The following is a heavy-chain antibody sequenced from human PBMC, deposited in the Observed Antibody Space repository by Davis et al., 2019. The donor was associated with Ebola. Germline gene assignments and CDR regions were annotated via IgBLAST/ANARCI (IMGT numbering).Heavy chain of an antibody. CDR3: AKDSSSWAYYDSAGYPFDH. D-gene: IGHD6-13*01. J-gene: IGHJ4*02. CDR2: ISAYNGQI. CDR1: AYTFTSHG. Sequence: ASAQVSCNTSAYTFTSHGISRLRQAPGQGLEWMGWISAYNGQIKYAQKFEGRVTMTTDTSTNTGYMELRSLKSDDTAMYYCAKDSSSWAYYDSAGYPFDHWGQGTLVTVSS. V-gene: IGHV1-18*04.